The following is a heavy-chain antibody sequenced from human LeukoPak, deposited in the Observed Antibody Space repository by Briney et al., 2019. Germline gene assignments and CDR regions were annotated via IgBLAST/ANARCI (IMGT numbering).Heavy chain of an antibody. Sequence: ASVKVSCKASGYTFTSYAMNWVRQAPGQGLEWMGWINTNTGNPTYAQGFTGRFVFSLDTSVSTAYLQISSLRAEDTAVYYCARDSSGWYTVNFDYWGQGTLVTVSS. CDR3: ARDSSGWYTVNFDY. V-gene: IGHV7-4-1*02. CDR2: INTNTGNP. CDR1: GYTFTSYA. D-gene: IGHD6-19*01. J-gene: IGHJ4*02.